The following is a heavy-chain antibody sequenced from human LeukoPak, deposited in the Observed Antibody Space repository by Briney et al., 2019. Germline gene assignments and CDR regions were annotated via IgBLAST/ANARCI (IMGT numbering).Heavy chain of an antibody. Sequence: ASVKVSCKASGYTFTSYGISWVRQAPGQGLEWMGWMNPNSGNTGYAQKFQGRVTMTRNTSISTAYMELSSLRSEDTAVYYCARVPYYYGSGSYYNGNEPWGQGTLVTVSS. CDR1: GYTFTSYG. J-gene: IGHJ5*02. V-gene: IGHV1-8*02. CDR2: MNPNSGNT. D-gene: IGHD3-10*01. CDR3: ARVPYYYGSGSYYNGNEP.